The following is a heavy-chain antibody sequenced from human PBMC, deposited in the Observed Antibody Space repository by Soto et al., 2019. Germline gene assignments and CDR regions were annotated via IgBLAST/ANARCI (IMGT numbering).Heavy chain of an antibody. D-gene: IGHD6-13*01. Sequence: LRLSCAASGFTFSSYSMNWVRQAPGKGLEWVSSISSSSSYIYYADSVKGRFTISRDNAKNSLYLQMNSLRAEDTAVYYCAREPTIAAEGALDIWGQGTMVTVS. J-gene: IGHJ3*02. CDR1: GFTFSSYS. CDR2: ISSSSSYI. CDR3: AREPTIAAEGALDI. V-gene: IGHV3-21*01.